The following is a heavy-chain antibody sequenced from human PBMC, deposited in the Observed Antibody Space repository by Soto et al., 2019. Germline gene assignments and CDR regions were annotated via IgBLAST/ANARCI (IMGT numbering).Heavy chain of an antibody. V-gene: IGHV4-59*08. D-gene: IGHD5-12*01. CDR3: ASLYHVGYSGYLFDY. CDR2: IYYSGST. CDR1: GGSISSYY. Sequence: SETLSLTCTVSGGSISSYYWSWIRQPPGKGLEWIGYIYYSGSTNYNPSLKSRVTISVDTSKNQFSLKLSSVTAADTAVYYCASLYHVGYSGYLFDYWGQGTLVTVSS. J-gene: IGHJ4*02.